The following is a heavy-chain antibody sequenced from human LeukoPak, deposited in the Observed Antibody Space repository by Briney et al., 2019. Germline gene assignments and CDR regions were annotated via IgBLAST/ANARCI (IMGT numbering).Heavy chain of an antibody. V-gene: IGHV3-48*01. CDR2: ISSSSSTI. CDR3: ARDGYSSGWYETYYYYGMDV. D-gene: IGHD6-19*01. CDR1: GFTFSSYS. Sequence: GGSLRLSCAAPGFTFSSYSMNWVRQAPGKGLEWVSYISSSSSTIYYADSVKGRFNISRDNAKNSLYLQMNSLRAEDTAVYYCARDGYSSGWYETYYYYGMDVWGQGTTVTVSS. J-gene: IGHJ6*02.